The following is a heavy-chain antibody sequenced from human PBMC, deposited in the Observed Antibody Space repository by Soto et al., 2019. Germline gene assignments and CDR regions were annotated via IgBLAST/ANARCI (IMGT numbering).Heavy chain of an antibody. Sequence: EVQVLESGGGLVQPGGSLRLSCAASGFTFSNYAMSWVRQTPGKGLEWVSSISGSGRSTYYGDSVKGRFTISRDNSKNTLFLQMNSPRAEDTAVYYCAKLKPFGGSYSGFGLWGQGTLVTVSS. V-gene: IGHV3-23*01. CDR1: GFTFSNYA. CDR3: AKLKPFGGSYSGFGL. CDR2: ISGSGRST. J-gene: IGHJ5*02. D-gene: IGHD1-26*01.